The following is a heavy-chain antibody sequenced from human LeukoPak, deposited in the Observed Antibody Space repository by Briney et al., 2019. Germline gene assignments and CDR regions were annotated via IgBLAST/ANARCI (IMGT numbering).Heavy chain of an antibody. D-gene: IGHD4-17*01. CDR2: IYSGGST. J-gene: IGHJ4*02. Sequence: GGSLRLSCAASGFSVSSNYMSWVRQAPGKGLEWVSVIYSGGSTYYADSVKGRFTISRDNSKNTLYLQMNSLRAEDTAVYYCARDSSGDYLDYWGQGTLVTVSS. CDR1: GFSVSSNY. V-gene: IGHV3-53*01. CDR3: ARDSSGDYLDY.